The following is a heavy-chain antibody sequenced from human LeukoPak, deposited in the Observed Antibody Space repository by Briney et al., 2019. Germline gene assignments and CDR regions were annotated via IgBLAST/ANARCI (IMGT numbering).Heavy chain of an antibody. CDR3: ARGPFWSGYLFDY. D-gene: IGHD3-3*01. CDR2: INPNSGGT. CDR1: GYTFTSYG. Sequence: ASVKVSCKASGYTFTSYGISWVRQAPGQGLEWMGWINPNSGGTNYAQKFQGRVTMTRDTSISTAYMELSRLRSDDTAVYYCARGPFWSGYLFDYWGQGTLVTVSS. V-gene: IGHV1-2*02. J-gene: IGHJ4*02.